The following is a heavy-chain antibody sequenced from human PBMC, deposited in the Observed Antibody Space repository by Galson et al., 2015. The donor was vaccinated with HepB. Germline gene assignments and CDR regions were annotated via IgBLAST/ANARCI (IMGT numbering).Heavy chain of an antibody. CDR2: MNPNSGNT. CDR1: GYTFTSYD. Sequence: SVKVPCKASGYTFTSYDINWVRQATGQGLEWMGWMNPNSGNTGYAQKFQGRVTMTRNTSISTAYMELSSLRSEDTAVYYCARVGPTYYDFWNPYWGQGTLVTVSS. CDR3: ARVGPTYYDFWNPY. D-gene: IGHD3-3*01. V-gene: IGHV1-8*01. J-gene: IGHJ4*02.